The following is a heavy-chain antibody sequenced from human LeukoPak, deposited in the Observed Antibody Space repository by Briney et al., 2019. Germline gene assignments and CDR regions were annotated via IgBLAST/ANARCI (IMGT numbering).Heavy chain of an antibody. V-gene: IGHV3-30*04. Sequence: GGSLRLSCAASGFTFSSYAMHWVRQAPGKGLEWVAVISYDGSNKYYADSVKGRFTISRDNSKNTLYLQMNSLRAEDTAVYYCARERDAFDIWGQGTMVTVSS. J-gene: IGHJ3*02. CDR2: ISYDGSNK. CDR3: ARERDAFDI. CDR1: GFTFSSYA.